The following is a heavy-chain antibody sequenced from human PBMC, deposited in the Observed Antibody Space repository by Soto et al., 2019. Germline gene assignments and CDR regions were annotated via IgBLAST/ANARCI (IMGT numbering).Heavy chain of an antibody. J-gene: IGHJ5*02. Sequence: SVPLSLTCAVSGGSISGGGYSWSWIRQPPGKGLEWIGYIYHSGSTYYNPSLKSRVTISVDRSKNQFSLELSSVTAADTAVYYCARVPAPWGQGTLVTVSS. CDR3: ARVPAP. CDR1: GGSISGGGYS. V-gene: IGHV4-30-2*01. CDR2: IYHSGST.